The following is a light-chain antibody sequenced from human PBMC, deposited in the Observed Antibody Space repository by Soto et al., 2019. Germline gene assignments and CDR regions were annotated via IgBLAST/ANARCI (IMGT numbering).Light chain of an antibody. J-gene: IGLJ1*01. CDR3: AAWDASRSGQV. V-gene: IGLV1-47*01. CDR2: RNN. Sequence: QSVLTQPPSASGTPGQRVTISCSGSSSNIGSNYVYWNQQLPGTAPKLLIYRNNQRPSGVPDRFSGSKSGTSASLAISGLRSEEEVDYYCAAWDASRSGQVFGTGTIVTVL. CDR1: SSNIGSNY.